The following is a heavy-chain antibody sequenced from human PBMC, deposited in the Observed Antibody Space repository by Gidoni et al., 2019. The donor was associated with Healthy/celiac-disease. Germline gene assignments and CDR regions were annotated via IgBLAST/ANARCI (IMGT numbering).Heavy chain of an antibody. J-gene: IGHJ6*02. Sequence: QVQLVQSGAEVKKPGASVKVSCKASGYTFTSYGISWVRRAPGQGLEWMGWISAYNGNTNYAQKLQGRVTMTTDTSTSTAYMELRSLRSDDTAVYYCARCRWLLPPYYYGMDVWSQGTTVTVSS. CDR2: ISAYNGNT. CDR3: ARCRWLLPPYYYGMDV. D-gene: IGHD3-22*01. CDR1: GYTFTSYG. V-gene: IGHV1-18*01.